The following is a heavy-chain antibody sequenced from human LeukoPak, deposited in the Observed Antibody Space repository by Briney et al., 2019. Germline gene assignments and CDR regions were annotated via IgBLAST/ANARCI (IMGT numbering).Heavy chain of an antibody. V-gene: IGHV4-59*08. CDR3: ARRDYYGYSMDV. Sequence: SETLSLTCTVSGGSISSYYWNWIRQPPGKGLEWIGYIYYSGITNYNPSLNSRVTISVDTSKNQLSLKLNSVTAADTAVYYCARRDYYGYSMDVWGQGTTVTVSS. J-gene: IGHJ6*02. CDR2: IYYSGIT. D-gene: IGHD3-10*01. CDR1: GGSISSYY.